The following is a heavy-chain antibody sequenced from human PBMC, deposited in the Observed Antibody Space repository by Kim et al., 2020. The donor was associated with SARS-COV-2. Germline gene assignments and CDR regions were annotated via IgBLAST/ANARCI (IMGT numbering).Heavy chain of an antibody. J-gene: IGHJ6*02. Sequence: SETLSLTCAVYGGSFSGYYWSWIRQPPGKGLEWIGEINHSGSTNYNPSLKSRVTISVDTSKNQFSLKLSSVTAADTAVYYCARIAAAGRYYYYYGMDVWGQGTTVTVSS. D-gene: IGHD6-13*01. CDR2: INHSGST. CDR1: GGSFSGYY. V-gene: IGHV4-34*01. CDR3: ARIAAAGRYYYYYGMDV.